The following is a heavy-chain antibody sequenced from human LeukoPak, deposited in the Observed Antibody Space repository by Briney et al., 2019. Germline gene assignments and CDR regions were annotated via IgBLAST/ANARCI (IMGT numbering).Heavy chain of an antibody. D-gene: IGHD3-22*01. CDR2: INPNSGGT. CDR3: ASSYYDSSGHIGVDY. V-gene: IGHV1-2*02. Sequence: ASVKVSCKASGYTFTGYYMHWVRQAPGQGLEWMGWINPNSGGTNYAQKLQGRVTMTRDTSISTAYMELSRLRSDDTAVYYCASSYYDSSGHIGVDYWGQGTLVTVSS. CDR1: GYTFTGYY. J-gene: IGHJ4*02.